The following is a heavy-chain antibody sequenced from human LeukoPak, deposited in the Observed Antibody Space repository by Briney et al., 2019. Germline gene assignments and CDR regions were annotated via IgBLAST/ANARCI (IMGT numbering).Heavy chain of an antibody. J-gene: IGHJ4*02. CDR2: IYYSGST. D-gene: IGHD3-22*01. CDR1: GGTISSSY. Sequence: SETLSLTCTVSGGTISSSYWGWIRQAPGRGLEWIGCIYYSGSTSYNPSRKSRVTISVATTTTQISLDLTSVTATAAAVYDCARHESRYDSSGYYYFVYCGQETLVTISS. V-gene: IGHV4-59*08. CDR3: ARHESRYDSSGYYYFVY.